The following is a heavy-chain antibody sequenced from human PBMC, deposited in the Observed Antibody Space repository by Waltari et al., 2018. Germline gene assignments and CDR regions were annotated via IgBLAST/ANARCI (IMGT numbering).Heavy chain of an antibody. J-gene: IGHJ4*02. CDR2: IYRGGET. V-gene: IGHV3-53*01. Sequence: EVHLVESGGGLVHPGDSVRLSCAASGSIASNNYMSGGRQLPGKGLEWVSVIYRGGETYYADSVKGRFTISRDNSKNTLDLQMNNVRAEDTAVYYCTSDHGLSWPLDWGQGTMVTVSS. D-gene: IGHD6-13*01. CDR3: TSDHGLSWPLD. CDR1: GSIASNNY.